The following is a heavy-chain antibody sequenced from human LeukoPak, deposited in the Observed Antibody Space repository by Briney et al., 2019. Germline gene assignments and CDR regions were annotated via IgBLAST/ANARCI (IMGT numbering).Heavy chain of an antibody. D-gene: IGHD4-17*01. J-gene: IGHJ5*02. CDR3: ARDLRFRPFDP. V-gene: IGHV1-69*04. CDR2: IIPILGIA. Sequence: SVKVSCKASGGTFSSYAISWVRQAPGQGLEWMGRIIPILGIANYAQQFQGRVTITADKSTSTAYMELSSLRSEDTAVYYCARDLRFRPFDPWGQGTLVTVSS. CDR1: GGTFSSYA.